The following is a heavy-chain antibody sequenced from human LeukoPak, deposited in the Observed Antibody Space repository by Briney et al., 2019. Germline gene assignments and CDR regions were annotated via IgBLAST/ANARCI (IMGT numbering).Heavy chain of an antibody. V-gene: IGHV3-7*01. CDR3: SRSLNN. CDR2: IKEDVSAT. CDR1: GFTFGRSW. Sequence: GGSLRLSCAASGFTFGRSWMDWVRQAPGKGLEWVANIKEDVSATYYVDSAKGRFTISRDNAKSSLYLQMDRVRVEDTAIYYCSRSLNNWGQGTLVTVSS. J-gene: IGHJ4*02.